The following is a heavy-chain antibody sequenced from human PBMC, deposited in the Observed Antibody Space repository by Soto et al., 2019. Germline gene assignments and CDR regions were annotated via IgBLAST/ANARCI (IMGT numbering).Heavy chain of an antibody. CDR2: ISGSGGST. D-gene: IGHD6-13*01. CDR1: GFTFSSYA. CDR3: ARYSSNWYYFDY. V-gene: IGHV3-23*01. J-gene: IGHJ4*02. Sequence: PGGSLRLSCAASGFTFSSYAMGWVRQAPGKGLEWVSVISGSGGSTYYADSVKGRFTISRDNSKNTVYLQMNSLRAEDTAVYYCARYSSNWYYFDYWGQGTLVTVSS.